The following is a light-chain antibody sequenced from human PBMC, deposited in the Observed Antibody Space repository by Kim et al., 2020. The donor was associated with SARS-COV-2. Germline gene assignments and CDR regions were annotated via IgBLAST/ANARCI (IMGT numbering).Light chain of an antibody. CDR3: NARDSNDHVV. Sequence: SSELTQDPAVSVALGQTVRITCQGDSLRSYYATWYQQKPGQAPILVIYDKNNRPSGIPDRFSGSSSGNTASLTINGTQAGDEAYYYCNARDSNDHVVFCG. V-gene: IGLV3-19*01. CDR1: SLRSYY. J-gene: IGLJ2*01. CDR2: DKN.